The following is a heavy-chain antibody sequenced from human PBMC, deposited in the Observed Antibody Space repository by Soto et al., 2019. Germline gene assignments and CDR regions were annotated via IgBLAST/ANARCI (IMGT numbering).Heavy chain of an antibody. CDR2: IYHSGST. CDR3: ARAYYDSSGYYPLDY. CDR1: GYSISSGYY. Sequence: SETLSLTCAVSGYSISSGYYWGWIRQPPGKGLEWIGSIYHSGSTYYNPSLKSRVTISVDTSKNQFSLKLSSVTAADTAVYYCARAYYDSSGYYPLDYWGQGTLVTVSS. V-gene: IGHV4-38-2*01. D-gene: IGHD3-22*01. J-gene: IGHJ4*02.